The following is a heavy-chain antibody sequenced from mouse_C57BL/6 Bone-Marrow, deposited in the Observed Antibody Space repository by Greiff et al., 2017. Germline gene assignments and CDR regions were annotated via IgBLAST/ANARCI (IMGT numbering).Heavy chain of an antibody. CDR3: TTTRLLPPWFAY. Sequence: EVQLQQSGAELVRPGASVKLSCTASGFNIKDDYMHWVKQRPEQGLEWIGWIDPENGDTEYASKFQGKATIPSDTSSNTAYLQLSSLTSEDTAVYYCTTTRLLPPWFAYWCQGTLVTVSA. D-gene: IGHD2-3*01. CDR1: GFNIKDDY. CDR2: IDPENGDT. V-gene: IGHV14-4*01. J-gene: IGHJ3*01.